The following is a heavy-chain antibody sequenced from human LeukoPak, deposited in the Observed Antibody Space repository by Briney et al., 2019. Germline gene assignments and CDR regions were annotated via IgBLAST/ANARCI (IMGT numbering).Heavy chain of an antibody. J-gene: IGHJ5*02. CDR3: ARGFCSGGSCYLFDP. CDR1: GGSISGSY. Sequence: SETLSLTCTVSGGSISGSYWSWLRQPPGKGLEWVGRIYGSGSTNYNPSLKSRVTISVAASKNQVSLKLNSVTAADTAVYYCARGFCSGGSCYLFDPWGQGSLVTVSA. D-gene: IGHD2-15*01. V-gene: IGHV4-4*07. CDR2: IYGSGST.